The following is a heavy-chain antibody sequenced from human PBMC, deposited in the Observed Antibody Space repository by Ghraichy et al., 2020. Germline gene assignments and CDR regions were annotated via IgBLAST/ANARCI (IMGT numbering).Heavy chain of an antibody. CDR3: AREGSRYCSGGSCRTVNYYYYGMDV. Sequence: ASVKVSCKASGYTFTSYGISWVRQAPGQGLEWMGWISAYNGNTNYAQKLQGRVTMTTDTSTSTAYMELRSLRSDDTAEYYCAREGSRYCSGGSCRTVNYYYYGMDVWGQGTTVTVS. CDR1: GYTFTSYG. CDR2: ISAYNGNT. D-gene: IGHD2-15*01. V-gene: IGHV1-18*01. J-gene: IGHJ6*02.